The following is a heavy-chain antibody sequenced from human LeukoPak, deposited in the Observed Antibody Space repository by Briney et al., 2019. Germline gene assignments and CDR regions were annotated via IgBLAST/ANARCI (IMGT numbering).Heavy chain of an antibody. V-gene: IGHV4-59*01. D-gene: IGHD5-18*01. J-gene: IGHJ4*02. Sequence: PSETLSLTCTVSGGSISSYYWSWIRQPPGKGLEWIGYIYYSGSTNYNPSLKSRVTISVDTSKNQFSLKLSSVTAAGTAVYYCARASSLYSYGFDYWGQGTLVTVSS. CDR2: IYYSGST. CDR1: GGSISSYY. CDR3: ARASSLYSYGFDY.